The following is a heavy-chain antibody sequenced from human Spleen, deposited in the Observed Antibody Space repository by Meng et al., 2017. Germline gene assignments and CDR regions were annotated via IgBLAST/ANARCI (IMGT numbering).Heavy chain of an antibody. J-gene: IGHJ4*02. CDR2: IRQSGTT. CDR1: CGFFIDYY. D-gene: IGHD1-26*01. V-gene: IGHV4-34*01. CDR3: AGGGVVAWEVLQY. Sequence: QVQLQAGGGGLLKPSEIRSLICVVSCGFFIDYYWRWNRQPPGKVLELIGEIRQSGTTNYNASLRGRATISIDTSKNHFSLKLTSVTAADTAVYYCAGGGVVAWEVLQYLGQGTLVTVSS.